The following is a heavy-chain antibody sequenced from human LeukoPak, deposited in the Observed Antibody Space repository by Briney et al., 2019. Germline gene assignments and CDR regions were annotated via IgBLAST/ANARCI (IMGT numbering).Heavy chain of an antibody. CDR3: ARHGPTYSSSQYYFDY. V-gene: IGHV4-34*01. J-gene: IGHJ4*02. D-gene: IGHD6-13*01. CDR2: INHSGST. Sequence: PSETLSLTCAVYGGSFSGYYWSWIRQPPGKGLEWIGEINHSGSTNYNPSLKSRVTISVDTSKNQFSLKLSSVTAADTAVYYCARHGPTYSSSQYYFDYWGQGTLVTVSS. CDR1: GGSFSGYY.